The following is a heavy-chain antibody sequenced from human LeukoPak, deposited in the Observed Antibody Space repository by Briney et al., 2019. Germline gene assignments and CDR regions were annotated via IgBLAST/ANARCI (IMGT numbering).Heavy chain of an antibody. Sequence: GGSLRLSCAASGFTFSSYSMNWVRQAPGKGLEWVSYISSSSSTIYYADSVKGRFTISRDNAKNSLYLQMNSLRAEDTAVYYCAREGIPYYDFWSGYIGWFDPWGQGTLVTVSS. D-gene: IGHD3-3*01. CDR1: GFTFSSYS. CDR2: ISSSSSTI. J-gene: IGHJ5*02. CDR3: AREGIPYYDFWSGYIGWFDP. V-gene: IGHV3-48*04.